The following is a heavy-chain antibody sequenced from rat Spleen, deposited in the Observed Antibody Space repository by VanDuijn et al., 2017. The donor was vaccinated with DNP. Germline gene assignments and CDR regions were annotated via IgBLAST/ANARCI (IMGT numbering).Heavy chain of an antibody. J-gene: IGHJ2*01. D-gene: IGHD5-1*01. CDR2: IIYDGSGT. CDR1: GFTFSDYN. CDR3: ARLGAY. V-gene: IGHV5S10*01. Sequence: EVQLVESGGGVAQPGNSLKLSCAASGFTFSDYNMAWVRQAPKKGLEWVATIIYDGSGTYHRDSVKGRFTISRDNVQNTLYVQMSRLGSEDTAIYYCARLGAYWGQGVMVTVSS.